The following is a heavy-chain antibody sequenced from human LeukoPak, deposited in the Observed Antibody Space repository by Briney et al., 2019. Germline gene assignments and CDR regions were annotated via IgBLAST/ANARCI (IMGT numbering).Heavy chain of an antibody. J-gene: IGHJ4*02. CDR1: GLTFSSYG. CDR3: ARDRAGFWSGPHDY. V-gene: IGHV3-33*01. D-gene: IGHD3-3*01. CDR2: IWYDGSNK. Sequence: GGSLRLSCAASGLTFSSYGMHWVRQAPGKGLEWVAVIWYDGSNKYYADSVKGRFTISRDNPKNTLYLQMNSLRAEDTAVYYCARDRAGFWSGPHDYWGQGTLVTVSS.